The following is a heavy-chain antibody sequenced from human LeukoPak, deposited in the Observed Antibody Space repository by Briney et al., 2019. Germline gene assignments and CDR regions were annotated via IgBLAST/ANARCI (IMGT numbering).Heavy chain of an antibody. CDR2: ISYDGSNK. V-gene: IGHV3-30*04. J-gene: IGHJ6*03. Sequence: GGSLRLSCAASGFTFSSYAMHWVRQAPGKGLEWVAVISYDGSNKYYADSVKGRFTISRDNSKNTLYLQMNSLRAEDTAVYYCARDMVKIRVPAAHYYYYYMDVWGKGTTVTVSS. D-gene: IGHD2-2*01. CDR3: ARDMVKIRVPAAHYYYYYMDV. CDR1: GFTFSSYA.